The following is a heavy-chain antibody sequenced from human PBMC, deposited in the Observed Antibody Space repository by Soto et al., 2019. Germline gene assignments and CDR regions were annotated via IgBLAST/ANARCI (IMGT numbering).Heavy chain of an antibody. Sequence: QVQLVQSGAEVKKPGASVKVSCKASGYTFTSYYMHWVRQAPGQGLEWMGIINPSGGSTSYAQKFQGRVTMTRDTSTSTVYMELRSLRSEDTAVYYCARERGEQQLIWSYYYYGMDVWGQGTTVTVSS. CDR2: INPSGGST. CDR3: ARERGEQQLIWSYYYYGMDV. CDR1: GYTFTSYY. J-gene: IGHJ6*02. D-gene: IGHD6-13*01. V-gene: IGHV1-46*01.